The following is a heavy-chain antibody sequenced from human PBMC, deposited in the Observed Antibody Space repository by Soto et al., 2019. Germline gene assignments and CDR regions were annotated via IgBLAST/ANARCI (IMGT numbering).Heavy chain of an antibody. J-gene: IGHJ6*02. CDR1: GFNIISSSYY. D-gene: IGHD3-22*01. Sequence: SETLSLTSTVSGFNIISSSYYWGWIRQPPGKGLEWIGSIYYSGSTYYNPSLKSRVTISVDTSKNQFSLKLSSVTAADTAVYYCARNSHYYDSSGYYYVGPYYYYGMDVWGQGTTVTVSS. CDR3: ARNSHYYDSSGYYYVGPYYYYGMDV. V-gene: IGHV4-39*01. CDR2: IYYSGST.